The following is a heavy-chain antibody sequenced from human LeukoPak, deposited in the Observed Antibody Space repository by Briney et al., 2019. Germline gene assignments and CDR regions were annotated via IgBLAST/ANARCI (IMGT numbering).Heavy chain of an antibody. D-gene: IGHD6-13*01. CDR2: VKDDGSYT. CDR1: GFTFSAYN. V-gene: IGHV3-30*04. J-gene: IGHJ4*02. Sequence: PGGSLRLPCAVSGFTFSAYNMHWVRQAPGKGLDWVAVVKDDGSYTSYAASVKGRFTISRDNSRNTVVLQMNSLSVDDTAIYYCARQSLAASGLDSWGQGMLVTVSS. CDR3: ARQSLAASGLDS.